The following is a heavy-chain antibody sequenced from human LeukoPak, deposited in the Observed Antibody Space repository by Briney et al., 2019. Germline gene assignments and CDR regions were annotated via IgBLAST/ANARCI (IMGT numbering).Heavy chain of an antibody. J-gene: IGHJ4*02. D-gene: IGHD3-10*01. Sequence: GGSLRLSCAASGFTFSSYWMHWVRQAPGKGLVLVSRINSDGSSTSYADSVKGRFTISRDNAKNTLYLQMNSLRAEDTAVYYCASDYGSGSYYDCWGQGTLVTVSS. CDR2: INSDGSST. CDR1: GFTFSSYW. V-gene: IGHV3-74*01. CDR3: ASDYGSGSYYDC.